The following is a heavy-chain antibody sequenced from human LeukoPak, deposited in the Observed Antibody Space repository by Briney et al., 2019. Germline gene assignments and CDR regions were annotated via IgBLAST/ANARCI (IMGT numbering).Heavy chain of an antibody. CDR2: ISAYNGNT. J-gene: IGHJ4*02. CDR3: AAQSADGDFDY. D-gene: IGHD4-17*01. Sequence: ASVKVSCKASGYTFTSYGISWVRQAPGQGLEWMGWISAYNGNTNYAQKLQGRVTMTTDTSTSTAYMELRSLRSDDTVVYYCAAQSADGDFDYWGQGTLVTVSS. CDR1: GYTFTSYG. V-gene: IGHV1-18*01.